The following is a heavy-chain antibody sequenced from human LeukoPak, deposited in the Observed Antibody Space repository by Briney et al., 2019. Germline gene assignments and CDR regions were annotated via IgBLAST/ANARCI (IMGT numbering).Heavy chain of an antibody. V-gene: IGHV3-23*01. J-gene: IGHJ3*02. Sequence: GGSLRLSCAASGFTFSSYAMSWVRQPPGKGLEWVSAISGSGGSTYYADSVKGRFTISRDNSKNTLYLQMNSLRAEDTAVYYCAKDWNDYGDYDAFDIWGQGTMVTVSS. CDR2: ISGSGGST. CDR3: AKDWNDYGDYDAFDI. CDR1: GFTFSSYA. D-gene: IGHD4-17*01.